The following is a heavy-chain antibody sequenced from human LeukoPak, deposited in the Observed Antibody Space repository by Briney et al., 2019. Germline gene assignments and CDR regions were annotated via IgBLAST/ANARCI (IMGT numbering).Heavy chain of an antibody. J-gene: IGHJ3*02. CDR1: GGSISSSSYY. D-gene: IGHD3-10*01. CDR2: IYYSGST. V-gene: IGHV4-39*07. CDR3: ARDWGYYYGSGSYSQYDAFDI. Sequence: SETLSLTCTVSGGSISSSSYYWGWIRQPPGKGLEWIGSIYYSGSTYYNTSLKSRVTISVDTSKNHFSLRLSSVTAADTAVYYCARDWGYYYGSGSYSQYDAFDIWGQGTMVTVSS.